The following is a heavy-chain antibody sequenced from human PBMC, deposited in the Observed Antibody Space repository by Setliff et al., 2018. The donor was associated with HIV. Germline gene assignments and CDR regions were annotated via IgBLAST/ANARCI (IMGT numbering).Heavy chain of an antibody. Sequence: SETLSLTCTLNGVPLRDYYWNWIRQSPGKGLEWIVEVKHKGNINYNPSLKSRVTVSVDTSKTQYSLKMISVTAADTAMYYCAISIVGVTSEMYWAQGTLFTVSS. V-gene: IGHV4-34*01. CDR3: AISIVGVTSEMY. J-gene: IGHJ4*02. CDR1: GVPLRDYY. D-gene: IGHD2-21*02. CDR2: VKHKGNI.